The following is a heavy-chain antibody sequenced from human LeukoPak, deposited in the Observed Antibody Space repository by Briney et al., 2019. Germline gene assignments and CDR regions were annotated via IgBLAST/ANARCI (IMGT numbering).Heavy chain of an antibody. CDR2: ISGSGGST. Sequence: GGSLRLSCAASGFTFSSYGMSWVRQAPGKGLEWVSAISGSGGSTYYADSVKGRFTISRDNSKNTLYLQMNSLRAEDTAVYYCAKGTSVLRYFDWLLDPFDYWGQGTLVTVSS. CDR1: GFTFSSYG. D-gene: IGHD3-9*01. J-gene: IGHJ4*02. V-gene: IGHV3-23*01. CDR3: AKGTSVLRYFDWLLDPFDY.